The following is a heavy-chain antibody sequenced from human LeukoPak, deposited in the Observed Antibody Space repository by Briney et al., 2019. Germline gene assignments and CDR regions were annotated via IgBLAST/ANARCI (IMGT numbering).Heavy chain of an antibody. CDR2: IYYSGST. J-gene: IGHJ4*02. V-gene: IGHV4-59*04. CDR3: SRQDPAAFHY. CDR1: GCSSGKYY. D-gene: IGHD2-2*01. Sequence: SETLSLTCTVSGCSSGKYYWSWIRQPPGKGLEWIGNIYYSGSTYYNPSLKSRVTISVDTSKNHFYLQLSSVTAADTAVYYCSRQDPAAFHYWGQGTLVTVSS.